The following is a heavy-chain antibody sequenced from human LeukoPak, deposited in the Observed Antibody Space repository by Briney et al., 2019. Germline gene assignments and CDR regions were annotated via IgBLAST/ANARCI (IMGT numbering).Heavy chain of an antibody. Sequence: GGSLRLSCAASGFTFSSYSMNWVRQAPGKGLEWVSSISSSSSYIYYADSVKGRFTISRDNAKNSPYLQMNSLRAEDTAVYYCARDSSGWYVGYFDYWGQGTLVTVSS. CDR2: ISSSSSYI. D-gene: IGHD6-19*01. CDR1: GFTFSSYS. J-gene: IGHJ4*02. CDR3: ARDSSGWYVGYFDY. V-gene: IGHV3-21*01.